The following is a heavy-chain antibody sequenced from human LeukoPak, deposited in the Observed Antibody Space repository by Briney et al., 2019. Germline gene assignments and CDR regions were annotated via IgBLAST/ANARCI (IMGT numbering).Heavy chain of an antibody. V-gene: IGHV4-31*03. D-gene: IGHD5-12*01. CDR2: IYYSGST. J-gene: IGHJ4*02. CDR3: ARDVATGYFDY. Sequence: SETLSLTCTVSGGSISSGGYYWSWIRQHPGKGLEWIGYIYYSGSTYYNPSLKSRVTISVDTSKNKFSLKLSSVTAADTAVYYCARDVATGYFDYWGQGTLVTVSS. CDR1: GGSISSGGYY.